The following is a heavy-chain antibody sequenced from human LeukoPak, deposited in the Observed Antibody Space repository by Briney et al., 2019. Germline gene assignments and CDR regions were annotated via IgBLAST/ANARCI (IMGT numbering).Heavy chain of an antibody. V-gene: IGHV4-38-2*02. CDR1: GYSISTAYS. CDR3: ARHVWRWLQLGAFDI. Sequence: PSQTLSLTCTVSGYSISTAYSWCCVRQSPGKILEWIGITHHSGATFYNPSRRGRVTTSADTSKNQFSLRVRSVTAADTAVYYCARHVWRWLQLGAFDIWGQGTMVTVSS. CDR2: THHSGAT. J-gene: IGHJ3*02. D-gene: IGHD5-24*01.